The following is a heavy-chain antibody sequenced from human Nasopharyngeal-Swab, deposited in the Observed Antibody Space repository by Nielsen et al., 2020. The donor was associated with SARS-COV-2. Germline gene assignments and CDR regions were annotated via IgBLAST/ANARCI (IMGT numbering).Heavy chain of an antibody. J-gene: IGHJ4*02. Sequence: GESLKISCAASGFTFSSYSMNWVRQAPGKGLEWVSSISSSSYIYYADSVKGRFTISRDNAKNSLYLQMNSLRAEDTAVYYCARVSSSGWDRGYFDYWGQGTLVTRLL. CDR3: ARVSSSGWDRGYFDY. CDR2: ISSSSYI. CDR1: GFTFSSYS. D-gene: IGHD6-19*01. V-gene: IGHV3-21*01.